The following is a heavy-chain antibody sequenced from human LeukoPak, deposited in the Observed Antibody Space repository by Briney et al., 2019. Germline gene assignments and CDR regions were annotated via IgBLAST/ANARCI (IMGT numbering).Heavy chain of an antibody. D-gene: IGHD2-2*01. CDR2: LYPGDSAS. CDR3: ARQWGDCSSTSCYSAY. CDR1: GYSFTDYW. J-gene: IGHJ4*02. Sequence: PGESLKISCKGSGYSFTDYWIGWVRQVPGKGLEWMGMLYPGDSASRFSPSFQGRVTMSADKSISTAYLQWSSLKASDTAIYYCARQWGDCSSTSCYSAYWGQGTLVTVSS. V-gene: IGHV5-51*01.